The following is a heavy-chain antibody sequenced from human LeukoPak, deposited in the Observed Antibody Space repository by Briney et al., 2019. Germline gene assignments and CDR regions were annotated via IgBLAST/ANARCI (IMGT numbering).Heavy chain of an antibody. V-gene: IGHV1-69*05. Sequence: SVKVSCKASGGTFSSYAISWVRQAPGQGLEWMGGIIPIFGTANYAQKLQGRVTMTTDTSTNTAYMELRSLRSDNTAVYYCARERSIGTIGYYYGLDVWGQGTTVTVS. J-gene: IGHJ6*02. D-gene: IGHD4/OR15-4a*01. CDR3: ARERSIGTIGYYYGLDV. CDR2: IIPIFGTA. CDR1: GGTFSSYA.